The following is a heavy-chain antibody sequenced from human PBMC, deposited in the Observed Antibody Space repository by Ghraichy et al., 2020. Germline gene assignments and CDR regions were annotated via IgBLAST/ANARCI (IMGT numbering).Heavy chain of an antibody. Sequence: SVKVSCKASGGTFSSYAISWVRQAPGQGLEWMGGIIPIFGTANYAQKFQGRVTITADKSTSTAYMELSSRRSEDTAVYYCASSRVAIFGVVTNYFDYWGQETLVTVSS. J-gene: IGHJ4*02. CDR3: ASSRVAIFGVVTNYFDY. CDR2: IIPIFGTA. V-gene: IGHV1-69*06. CDR1: GGTFSSYA. D-gene: IGHD3-3*01.